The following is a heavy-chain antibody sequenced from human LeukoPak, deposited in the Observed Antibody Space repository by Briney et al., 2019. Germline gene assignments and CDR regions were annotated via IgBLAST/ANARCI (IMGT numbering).Heavy chain of an antibody. CDR1: GGSISSGGYY. Sequence: SETLSLTCTVSGGSISSGGYYWSWIRQHPGKGLEWIGYIYYSVSTYYNPSLKSRVTISVDTSKNQFSLKLSFVTAADTAVYYCARESGVSYYNEPFFDYWGQGTLVTVSS. CDR2: IYYSVST. J-gene: IGHJ4*02. V-gene: IGHV4-31*03. D-gene: IGHD3-10*01. CDR3: ARESGVSYYNEPFFDY.